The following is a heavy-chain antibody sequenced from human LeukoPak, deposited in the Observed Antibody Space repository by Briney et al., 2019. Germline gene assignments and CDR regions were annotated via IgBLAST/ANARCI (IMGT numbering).Heavy chain of an antibody. CDR1: GYTFTGYY. J-gene: IGHJ4*02. Sequence: ASVKVSCKASGYTFTGYYMHWVRQAPGQGLEWMGRINPNSGGTNYAQKFQGRVTMTRDTSISTAYMELSRLRSDDTAAYYCARPAFLTGTLHYWGQGTLVTVSS. CDR2: INPNSGGT. V-gene: IGHV1-2*06. D-gene: IGHD1-7*01. CDR3: ARPAFLTGTLHY.